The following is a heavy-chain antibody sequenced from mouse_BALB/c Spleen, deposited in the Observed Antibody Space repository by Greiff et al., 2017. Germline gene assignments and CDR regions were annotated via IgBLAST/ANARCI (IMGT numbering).Heavy chain of an antibody. J-gene: IGHJ2*01. CDR1: GYSITSDYA. CDR3: AHYYGSSPFDY. V-gene: IGHV3-2*02. Sequence: EVQLVESGPGLVKPSQSLSLTCTVTGYSITSDYAWNWIRQFPGNKLEWMGYISYSGSTSYNPSLKSRISITRDTSKNQFFLQLNSVTTEDTATYYCAHYYGSSPFDYWGQGTTLTVSS. CDR2: ISYSGST. D-gene: IGHD1-1*01.